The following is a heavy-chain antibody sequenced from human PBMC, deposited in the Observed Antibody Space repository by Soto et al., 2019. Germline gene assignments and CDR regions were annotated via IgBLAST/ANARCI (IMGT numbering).Heavy chain of an antibody. V-gene: IGHV2-70*04. CDR3: ARSYSSGWYDYFDY. D-gene: IGHD6-19*01. J-gene: IGHJ4*02. CDR2: IDWDDDK. Sequence: SCRTLVNPTQTLTLTCTCSGFSLSTSGMRVTWIRQPPGKALEWLARIDWDDDKFYRTSLKTRLTISKDTSKNQVVLTMTNMDPVDTATYYCARSYSSGWYDYFDYWGQGTLVTVSS. CDR1: GFSLSTSGMR.